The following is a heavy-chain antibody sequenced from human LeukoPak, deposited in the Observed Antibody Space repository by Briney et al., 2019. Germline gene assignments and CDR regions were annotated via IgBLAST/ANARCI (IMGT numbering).Heavy chain of an antibody. D-gene: IGHD3-9*01. J-gene: IGHJ4*02. V-gene: IGHV3-7*01. CDR1: GFTSSSYW. Sequence: GGSLRLSCAASGFTSSSYWMSWVRQAPGKGLEWVANIKQDGSEKYYVDSVKGRFTISRDNAKNSLYLQMNSLRAEDTAVYYCARILTGYDAFDYWGQGTLVTVSS. CDR3: ARILTGYDAFDY. CDR2: IKQDGSEK.